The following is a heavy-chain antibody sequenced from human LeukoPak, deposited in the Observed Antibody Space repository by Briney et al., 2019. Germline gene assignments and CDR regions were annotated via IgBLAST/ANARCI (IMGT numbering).Heavy chain of an antibody. Sequence: GGSLRLSCAASGFTFTEYWMSWVSQAPGKGLEWVANIKEDGSEKYYVDSVKGRFTISRDNAENSLYLQMNSLRAEDTGVYYCAGGFMGYCSGGSCFGYWGQGTLVTVSS. CDR2: IKEDGSEK. V-gene: IGHV3-7*01. J-gene: IGHJ4*02. D-gene: IGHD2-15*01. CDR3: AGGFMGYCSGGSCFGY. CDR1: GFTFTEYW.